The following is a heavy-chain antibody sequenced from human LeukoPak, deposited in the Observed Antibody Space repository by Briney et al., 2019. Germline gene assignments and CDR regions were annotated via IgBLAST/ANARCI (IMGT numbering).Heavy chain of an antibody. J-gene: IGHJ6*03. V-gene: IGHV4-39*07. D-gene: IGHD6-19*01. CDR1: GDSISSSSSGYS. CDR3: ARRGGQYSSGWRPGYHYYYMDV. Sequence: SETLSLTCTVSGDSISSSSSGYSWVWIRQPPGKGLEWIGEINHSGSTNYNPSLKSRVTISVDTSKNQFSLKLSSVTAADTAVYYCARRGGQYSSGWRPGYHYYYMDVWGKGTTVTISS. CDR2: INHSGST.